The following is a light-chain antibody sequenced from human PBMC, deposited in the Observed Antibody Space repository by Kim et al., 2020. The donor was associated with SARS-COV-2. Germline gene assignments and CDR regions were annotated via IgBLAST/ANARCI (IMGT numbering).Light chain of an antibody. V-gene: IGLV3-19*01. CDR3: NSRDSSGNLLV. CDR1: SLGSYS. CDR2: YNS. Sequence: SSELTQDPAVSVALGQTVRITCQGDSLGSYSASWYQQKPGQAPVLVIYYNSDRPSGIPDRFSASSSGNTASLTITGAQAEDEADYYCNSRDSSGNLLVFGGGTQLTVL. J-gene: IGLJ3*02.